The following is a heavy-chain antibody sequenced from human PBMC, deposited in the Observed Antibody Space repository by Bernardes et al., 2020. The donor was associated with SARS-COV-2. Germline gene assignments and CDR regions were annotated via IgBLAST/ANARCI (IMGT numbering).Heavy chain of an antibody. CDR1: GYSFTSYW. CDR3: ARRVGWRSRIAARLPFDY. J-gene: IGHJ4*02. D-gene: IGHD6-6*01. V-gene: IGHV5-51*01. CDR2: IYPGDSDT. Sequence: GESLKISCKGSGYSFTSYWIGWVRQMPGKGLEWMGIIYPGDSDTRYSPSFQGQVTISADKSISTAYLQWSSLKASDTAMYYCARRVGWRSRIAARLPFDYWGQGTLVTVSS.